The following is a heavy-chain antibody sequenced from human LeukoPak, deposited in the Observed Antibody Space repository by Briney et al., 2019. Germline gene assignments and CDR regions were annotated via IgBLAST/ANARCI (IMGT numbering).Heavy chain of an antibody. V-gene: IGHV1-18*01. CDR1: GYTFTSYG. CDR3: ARDPSMYYDILTGYYRGPFDY. Sequence: GASVKVSCKASGYTFTSYGISWVRQAPGRELEWMGWISAYNGNTNYAQKLQGRVTMTTDTSTSTAYMELRSLRSDDTAVYYCARDPSMYYDILTGYYRGPFDYWGQGTLVTVSS. CDR2: ISAYNGNT. J-gene: IGHJ4*02. D-gene: IGHD3-9*01.